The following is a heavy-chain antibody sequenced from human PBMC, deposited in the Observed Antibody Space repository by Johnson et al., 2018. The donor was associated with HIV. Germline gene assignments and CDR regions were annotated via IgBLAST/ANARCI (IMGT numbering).Heavy chain of an antibody. CDR1: GFTFSDYY. CDR3: SREGAWEVRPGACDI. V-gene: IGHV3-11*04. Sequence: QMQLVESGGGLVKPGGSLRLSCAASGFTFSDYYMSWIRQAPGKGLEWVSYISSSGSTIYYADSVKGRFTISRDNAKNSLYLQMNSLRAEESAVYYCSREGAWEVRPGACDIWGQGTMVTVSS. D-gene: IGHD1-26*01. J-gene: IGHJ3*02. CDR2: ISSSGSTI.